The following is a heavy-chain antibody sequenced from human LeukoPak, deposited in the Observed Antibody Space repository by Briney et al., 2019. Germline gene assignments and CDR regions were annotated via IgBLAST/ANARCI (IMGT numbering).Heavy chain of an antibody. V-gene: IGHV4-34*01. CDR1: GGSFSGHY. Sequence: SETLSLTCAVYGGSFSGHYWSWIRQPPGKGLEWIGEINHSGSTNYNPSLKSRVTISVDTSKNQFSLKLSSVTAADTAVYYCARGLHDYVWGSYRYNWFDPWGQGTLVTVSS. CDR3: ARGLHDYVWGSYRYNWFDP. D-gene: IGHD3-16*02. J-gene: IGHJ5*02. CDR2: INHSGST.